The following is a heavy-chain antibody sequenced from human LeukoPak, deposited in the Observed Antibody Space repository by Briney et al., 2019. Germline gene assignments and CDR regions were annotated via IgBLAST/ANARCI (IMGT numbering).Heavy chain of an antibody. V-gene: IGHV3-21*01. CDR3: ARGITYYYDSSGYYYGY. CDR1: GFTFSSYS. Sequence: GGSLRLSCAASGFTFSSYSMNWVRQAPGKGLEWVSSISSSSSYIYYADSVKGRFTISRDNAKNSPYLQMNSLRAEDTAVYYCARGITYYYDSSGYYYGYWGQGTLVTVSS. CDR2: ISSSSSYI. J-gene: IGHJ4*02. D-gene: IGHD3-22*01.